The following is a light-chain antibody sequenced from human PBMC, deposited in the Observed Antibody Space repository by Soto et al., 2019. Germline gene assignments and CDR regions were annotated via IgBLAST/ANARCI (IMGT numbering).Light chain of an antibody. Sequence: EVVLTQSPGTLSLSPGERTTLTFRSSQSVDSNYLSWFQQKHCHPPRVLVFATSSRAPHTPRRFTGTGSGTDFALTSSIVEPEDFAVYYCQQYGGSPPAYTFGLGTKLEIK. J-gene: IGKJ2*01. CDR3: QQYGGSPPAYT. V-gene: IGKV3-20*01. CDR1: QSVDSNY. CDR2: ATS.